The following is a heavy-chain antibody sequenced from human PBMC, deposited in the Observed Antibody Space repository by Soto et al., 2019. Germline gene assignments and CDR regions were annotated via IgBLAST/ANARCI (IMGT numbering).Heavy chain of an antibody. Sequence: QVQLVESGGGVVQPGRSLRLSCAASGFTFSSYGMHWVRQAPGKGLEWVAVIWYDGCNKYYADSVKGRFTISRDNSKNTLYLQMNSLRAEDTAVYYCASVFAYVWGSYRPLEIWGQGTLVTVSS. CDR3: ASVFAYVWGSYRPLEI. V-gene: IGHV3-33*01. CDR2: IWYDGCNK. J-gene: IGHJ4*02. D-gene: IGHD3-16*02. CDR1: GFTFSSYG.